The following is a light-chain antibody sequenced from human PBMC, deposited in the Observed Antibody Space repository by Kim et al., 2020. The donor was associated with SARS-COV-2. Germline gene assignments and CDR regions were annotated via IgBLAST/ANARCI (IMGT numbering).Light chain of an antibody. J-gene: IGLJ3*02. V-gene: IGLV3-21*04. CDR1: NIGSKS. CDR2: YDS. CDR3: QVWDSSGDHWV. Sequence: SYELTQPPSVSVAPGKTARITRGGNNIGSKSVHWYQQKPGQAPVLVIYYDSDRPSGIPERFSGSNSGNTATLTISRVEAGDEADYYCQVWDSSGDHWVFGGGTQLTVL.